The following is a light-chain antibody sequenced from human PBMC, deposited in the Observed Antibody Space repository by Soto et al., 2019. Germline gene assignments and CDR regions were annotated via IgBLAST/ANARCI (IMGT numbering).Light chain of an antibody. V-gene: IGKV3D-15*01. CDR3: QQYNNRPPWT. CDR2: VAS. Sequence: EMLMTQSPSSLPVSPGGRVTISCRASQSVGSNFAWYQQKPGQPPRRLIYVASTRDTGVPTRFSGSGSGTEVTLPITNRQSEEFSVSYCQQYNNRPPWTFGQGTKVEIK. CDR1: QSVGSN. J-gene: IGKJ1*01.